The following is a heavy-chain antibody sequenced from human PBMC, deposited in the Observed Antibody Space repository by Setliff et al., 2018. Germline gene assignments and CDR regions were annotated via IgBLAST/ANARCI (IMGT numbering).Heavy chain of an antibody. CDR1: GDSISSRTYY. CDR2: IYTSWST. CDR3: ARGGTYRYFDY. J-gene: IGHJ4*02. V-gene: IGHV4-61*09. Sequence: PSETLSLTCTVSGDSISSRTYYWSWIRQPAGKGLEWIGHIYTSWSTISNPSLKSRVTISLDTSKNQFSLKLSSVTAADTAVYYCARGGTYRYFDYWGQGTLVTVSS.